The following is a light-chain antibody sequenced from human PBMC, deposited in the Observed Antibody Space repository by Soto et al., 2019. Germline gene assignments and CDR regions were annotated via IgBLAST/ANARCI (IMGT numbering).Light chain of an antibody. CDR1: SSDVGGYNS. CDR2: EVS. CDR3: SSFTTSTTYV. Sequence: QSVLTQPDSVSGSPGQSITISCTGTSSDVGGYNSVSWYQQHPGKAPKLMIYEVSRRPSGVSNRFSGSKSANTASLTISGLQAEEEADYYCSSFTTSTTYVFGTGTQVTVL. V-gene: IGLV2-14*03. J-gene: IGLJ1*01.